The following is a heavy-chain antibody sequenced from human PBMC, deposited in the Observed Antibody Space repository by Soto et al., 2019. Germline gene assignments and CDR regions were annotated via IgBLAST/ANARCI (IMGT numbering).Heavy chain of an antibody. D-gene: IGHD2-2*01. V-gene: IGHV1-2*02. CDR3: ARAVAVPQNWFDP. J-gene: IGHJ5*02. Sequence: ASVKVSCKASGYTFTGYYMHWVRQAPGQGLEWMGWINPNSGGTNYAQKFQGRVTMTRDTSISTAYMELSRLRSDDTAVYYCARAVAVPQNWFDPWGQGTLVTVSS. CDR2: INPNSGGT. CDR1: GYTFTGYY.